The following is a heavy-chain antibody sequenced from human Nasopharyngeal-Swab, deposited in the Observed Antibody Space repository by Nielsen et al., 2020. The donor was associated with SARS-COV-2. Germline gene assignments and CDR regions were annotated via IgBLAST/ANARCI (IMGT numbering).Heavy chain of an antibody. CDR2: ISWNSGSI. Sequence: DRQPPGKGLEWVSGISWNSGSIGYADSVKGRFTISRDNAKNSLYLQMNSLRAEDTALYYCAKVVAAHYYYYGMDVWGQGTTVTVSS. V-gene: IGHV3-9*01. J-gene: IGHJ6*02. CDR3: AKVVAAHYYYYGMDV. D-gene: IGHD2-15*01.